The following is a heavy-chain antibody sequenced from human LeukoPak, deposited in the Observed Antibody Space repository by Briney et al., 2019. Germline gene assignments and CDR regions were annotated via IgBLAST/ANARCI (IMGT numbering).Heavy chain of an antibody. J-gene: IGHJ5*02. CDR2: IWYDGSNK. CDR3: ARGPRRPYDFWSGYSQYVNWFDP. V-gene: IGHV3-33*01. CDR1: GFTFSSYG. D-gene: IGHD3-3*01. Sequence: GGSLRLSCAASGFTFSSYGMHWVRQAPGKGLEWVAVIWYDGSNKYYADSVKGRFTISRDNSKNTLYLQMNSLRAEDTAVYYCARGPRRPYDFWSGYSQYVNWFDPWGQGTLVTVSP.